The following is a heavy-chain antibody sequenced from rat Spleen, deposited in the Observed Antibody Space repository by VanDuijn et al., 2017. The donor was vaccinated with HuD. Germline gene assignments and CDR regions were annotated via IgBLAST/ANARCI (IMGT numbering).Heavy chain of an antibody. J-gene: IGHJ3*01. CDR1: GFTCNNYW. V-gene: IGHV5-31*01. CDR3: TRDGVRGFAY. Sequence: EVQLVESGGGLVQPGKSLRLSCVAAGFTCNNYWMTWIRQAPGKGLEWIASITNTGGTTYYPDSVEGRFTISRDNAKSTLFLQMNSLRSEDTATYYCTRDGVRGFAYWGRGTLVTVSS. CDR2: ITNTGGTT. D-gene: IGHD1-11*01.